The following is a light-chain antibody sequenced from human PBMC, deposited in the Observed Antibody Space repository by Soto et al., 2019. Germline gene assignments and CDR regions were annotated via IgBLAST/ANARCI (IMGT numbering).Light chain of an antibody. CDR2: AAS. Sequence: EIVLTQSPGTLSLSPGERATLSCRASQSVSNDLSAWYQQKPGQAPRLLIYAASTRATGIPARFSGSGSGADFTLSISRLEPEDFAVYYCQQYSSSPRRTFGQGTKVEMK. CDR1: QSVSNDL. CDR3: QQYSSSPRRT. J-gene: IGKJ1*01. V-gene: IGKV3-20*01.